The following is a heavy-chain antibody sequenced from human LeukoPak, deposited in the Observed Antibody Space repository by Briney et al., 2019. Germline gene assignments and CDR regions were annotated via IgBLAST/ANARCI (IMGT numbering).Heavy chain of an antibody. V-gene: IGHV3-30*18. CDR1: GFTFSSYG. J-gene: IGHJ4*02. CDR3: AKDGMITFGGVITVYYFDY. CDR2: ISYDGSNK. Sequence: GGSLRLSCAASGFTFSSYGMHWVRQAPGKGLEWVAVISYDGSNKYYADSVKGRFTISSDNSKDTLYLQMNSLRAEDTAVYYCAKDGMITFGGVITVYYFDYWGQGTLVTVSS. D-gene: IGHD3-16*02.